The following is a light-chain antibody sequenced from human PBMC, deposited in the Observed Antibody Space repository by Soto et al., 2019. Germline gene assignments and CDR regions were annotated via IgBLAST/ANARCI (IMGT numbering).Light chain of an antibody. Sequence: QSALTQPPSASGSPGQSVTISCTGTSSDVGAYNYVSWYQQHPGKAPKLMIYEVTQRPSGVPDRFSGSKSGNTASLTVSELQAEDEADYYCSSYAGSNILVFGGGTKLTVL. CDR2: EVT. V-gene: IGLV2-8*01. J-gene: IGLJ2*01. CDR1: SSDVGAYNY. CDR3: SSYAGSNILV.